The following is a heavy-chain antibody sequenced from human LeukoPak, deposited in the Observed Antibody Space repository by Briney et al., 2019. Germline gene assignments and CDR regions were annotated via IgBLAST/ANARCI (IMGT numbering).Heavy chain of an antibody. Sequence: SQTLSLTCAVSGGSITTTNWWSWVRQPPGKGLEWIGEVHLSGATNYNPSLESRVSMSINKSKNHLSLEVTSVTAADTAIYYCTRESGAFSPFGFWGQGTLLTVSS. D-gene: IGHD1-26*01. V-gene: IGHV4-4*02. CDR2: VHLSGAT. J-gene: IGHJ4*02. CDR1: GGSITTTNW. CDR3: TRESGAFSPFGF.